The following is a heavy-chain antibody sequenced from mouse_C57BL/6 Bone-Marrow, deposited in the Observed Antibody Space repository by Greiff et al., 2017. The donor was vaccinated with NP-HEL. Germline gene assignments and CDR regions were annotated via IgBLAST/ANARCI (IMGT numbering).Heavy chain of an antibody. V-gene: IGHV1-47*01. D-gene: IGHD1-1*01. CDR1: GYTFTTYP. Sequence: QVQLQQSGAELVKPGASVKMSCKASGYTFTTYPIEWMKQSHGKCLEWIGNFHPYNDYTNYNEKFKGKATLTVEKSSSTVYLDLSRLTSDASAVYDGARRNYLDYAMDYGDRGNSATVSA. J-gene: IGHJ4*01. CDR3: ARRNYLDYAMDY. CDR2: FHPYNDYT.